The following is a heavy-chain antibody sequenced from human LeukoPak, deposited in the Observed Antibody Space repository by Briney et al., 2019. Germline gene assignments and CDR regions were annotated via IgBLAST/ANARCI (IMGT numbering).Heavy chain of an antibody. D-gene: IGHD3-22*01. V-gene: IGHV3-53*01. CDR2: IYSGGST. Sequence: GGSLRLSCAASGFTVSSNYMSWVRQAPGKGLEWVSVIYSGGSTYYADSVKGRFTISRDNSKNTLYLQMNSLRAEDTTVYYCARDSPCYYDSSGYWPCPLDYWGQGTLVTVSS. CDR1: GFTVSSNY. CDR3: ARDSPCYYDSSGYWPCPLDY. J-gene: IGHJ4*02.